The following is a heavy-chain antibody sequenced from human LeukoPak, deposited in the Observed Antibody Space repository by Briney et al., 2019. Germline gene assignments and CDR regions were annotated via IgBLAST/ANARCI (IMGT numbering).Heavy chain of an antibody. V-gene: IGHV1-18*01. D-gene: IGHD4-17*01. J-gene: IGHJ4*02. CDR2: ISAYNGNT. CDR3: ARDEFGTVTVDY. Sequence: ASVKVSCKASGYTFTSYGISWVRQAPGQGLEWMGWISAYNGNTNYAQKLQGRVTMATDTSTSTAYMELRSLRSDDTAVYYCARDEFGTVTVDYWGQGTLVTVSS. CDR1: GYTFTSYG.